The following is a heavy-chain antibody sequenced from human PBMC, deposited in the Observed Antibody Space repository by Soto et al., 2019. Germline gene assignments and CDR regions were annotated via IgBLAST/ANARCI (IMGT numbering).Heavy chain of an antibody. V-gene: IGHV1-69*08. Sequence: QVQLVQSGAEVKKPGSSVKVSCKASGGTFSSYTISWVRQAPGQGLEWMGRIIPILGIANYAQKFQGRVTITADKSTSTAYMELSSLRSEDTAVYYCARDRSNCGPHYYYYYYMNVWGKGTTVTVSS. CDR2: IIPILGIA. CDR1: GGTFSSYT. CDR3: ARDRSNCGPHYYYYYYMNV. D-gene: IGHD2-21*01. J-gene: IGHJ6*03.